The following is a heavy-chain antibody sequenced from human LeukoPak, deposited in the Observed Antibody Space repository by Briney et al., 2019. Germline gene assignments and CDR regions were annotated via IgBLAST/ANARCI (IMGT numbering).Heavy chain of an antibody. CDR2: IYYSGST. CDR1: GGSISSYY. Sequence: SETLSLTCTASGGSISSYYWSWIRQPPGKGLEWIGYIYYSGSTNYNPSLKSRVTISVDTSKSQFSLKLSSVTAADTAVYYCAALVGATSLDYWGQGTLVTVSS. CDR3: AALVGATSLDY. D-gene: IGHD1-26*01. V-gene: IGHV4-59*08. J-gene: IGHJ4*02.